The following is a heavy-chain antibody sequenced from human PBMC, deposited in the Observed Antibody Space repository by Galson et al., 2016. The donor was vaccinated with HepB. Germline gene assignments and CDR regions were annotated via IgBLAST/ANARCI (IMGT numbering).Heavy chain of an antibody. V-gene: IGHV4-39*01. D-gene: IGHD6-19*01. CDR3: ARQDRAGLVDF. CDR1: GGSISSSSYF. J-gene: IGHJ3*01. CDR2: IYYSGTT. Sequence: ETLSLTCAVSGGSISSSSYFWAWIRQPPGKGLDWIGSIYYSGTTHYNPSLQSRVSISVDTSKNQFSLRLTSVSAVDTAMYSCARQDRAGLVDFWGQGTMVTVSS.